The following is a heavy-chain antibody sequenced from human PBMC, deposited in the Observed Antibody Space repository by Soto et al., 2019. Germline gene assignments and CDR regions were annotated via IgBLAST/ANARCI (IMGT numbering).Heavy chain of an antibody. J-gene: IGHJ6*03. CDR3: ARDSSGWYRKYYYYYYYMDV. D-gene: IGHD6-19*01. CDR2: IWYDGSNK. Sequence: GGSLRLSCAASGFTFSSYGMHWVRQAPGKGLEWVAVIWYDGSNKYYADSVKGRFTISRDNSKNTLYLQMNSLRAEDTAVYYCARDSSGWYRKYYYYYYYMDVWGKGTTVTVSS. CDR1: GFTFSSYG. V-gene: IGHV3-33*01.